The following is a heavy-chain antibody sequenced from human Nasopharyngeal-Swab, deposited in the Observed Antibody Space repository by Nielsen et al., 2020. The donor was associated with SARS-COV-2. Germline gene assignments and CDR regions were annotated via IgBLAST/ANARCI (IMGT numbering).Heavy chain of an antibody. Sequence: GGSLRLSCAASGFSFSSYAMHWVRQAPGKGLEWVAVASSDGRNKYYADSVKGRFTGSRDNSKNTLYLQMNSLRAEDTAVYYCARRALQDYYFDYWGQGTLVTVSS. CDR2: ASSDGRNK. CDR1: GFSFSSYA. J-gene: IGHJ4*02. CDR3: ARRALQDYYFDY. V-gene: IGHV3-30*04.